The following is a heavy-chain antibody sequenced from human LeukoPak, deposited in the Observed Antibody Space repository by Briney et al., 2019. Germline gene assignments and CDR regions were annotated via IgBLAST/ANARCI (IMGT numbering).Heavy chain of an antibody. Sequence: SGTLSLTCAVYGGSFSGYYWSWIRQPPGKGLEWIGEINHSGSTNYNPSLKSRVTISVDTSKNQFSLKLSSVTAADTAVYYCARGYNSGFDYWGQGTLVTVSS. J-gene: IGHJ4*02. V-gene: IGHV4-34*01. CDR3: ARGYNSGFDY. CDR2: INHSGST. CDR1: GGSFSGYY. D-gene: IGHD1-20*01.